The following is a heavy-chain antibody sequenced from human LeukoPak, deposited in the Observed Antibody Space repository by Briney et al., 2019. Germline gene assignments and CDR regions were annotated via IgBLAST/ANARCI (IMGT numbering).Heavy chain of an antibody. V-gene: IGHV3-30*04. CDR1: GFTFSSYA. CDR2: ISYDGSNK. Sequence: PGRSLRLSCAASGFTFSSYAMHWVRQAPGKGLEWVAVISYDGSNKYYADSVKGRFTISRDSSKNTLYLQMNSLRAEDTAVYYCARDQVDYLVNWIDPWGQGTLVTVSS. CDR3: ARDQVDYLVNWIDP. J-gene: IGHJ5*02. D-gene: IGHD3-16*01.